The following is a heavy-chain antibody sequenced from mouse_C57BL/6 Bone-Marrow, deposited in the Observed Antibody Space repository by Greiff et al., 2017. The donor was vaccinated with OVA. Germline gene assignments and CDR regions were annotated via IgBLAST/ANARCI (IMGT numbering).Heavy chain of an antibody. D-gene: IGHD1-1*01. CDR2: ISDGGSYT. Sequence: EVMLMESGGGLVKPGGSLKLSCAASGFTFSSYAMSWVRQTPEKRLEWVATISDGGSYTYYPDNVKGRFTISRDNAKNNLYLQMSHLKSEDTAMYYCAREGDYYGSSLDYWGQGTTLTVSS. V-gene: IGHV5-4*01. CDR1: GFTFSSYA. CDR3: AREGDYYGSSLDY. J-gene: IGHJ2*01.